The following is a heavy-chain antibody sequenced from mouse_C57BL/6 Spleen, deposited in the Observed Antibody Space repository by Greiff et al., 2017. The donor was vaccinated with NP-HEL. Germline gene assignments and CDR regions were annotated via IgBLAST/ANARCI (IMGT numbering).Heavy chain of an antibody. Sequence: VQLQQSGPELVKPGASVKISCKASGYAFSSSWMNWVKQRPGKGLEWIGRIYPGDGDTNYNGKFKGKATLTADKSSSTAYMQLSSLTSEDSAVYCWARWNYDYGYFDYWGQGTTLTVSS. V-gene: IGHV1-82*01. CDR1: GYAFSSSW. D-gene: IGHD2-4*01. CDR3: ARWNYDYGYFDY. J-gene: IGHJ2*01. CDR2: IYPGDGDT.